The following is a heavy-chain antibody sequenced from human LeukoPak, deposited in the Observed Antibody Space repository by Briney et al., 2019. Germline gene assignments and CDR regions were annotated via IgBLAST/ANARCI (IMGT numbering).Heavy chain of an antibody. CDR2: IHYSGST. J-gene: IGHJ5*02. CDR1: GGSISSSSYY. Sequence: SETLSLTCTVSGGSISSSSYYWGWIRQPPGKGLEWIGIIHYSGSTYYNPSLKSRVTISVDTSKNQFSLKLSSVTAADTAVYYCARGRRIVVVPAAWRYNWFDPWGQGTLVTVSS. D-gene: IGHD2-2*01. CDR3: ARGRRIVVVPAAWRYNWFDP. V-gene: IGHV4-39*07.